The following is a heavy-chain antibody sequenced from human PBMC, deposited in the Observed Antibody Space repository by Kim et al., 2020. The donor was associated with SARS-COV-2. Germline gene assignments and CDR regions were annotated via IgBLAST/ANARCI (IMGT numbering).Heavy chain of an antibody. D-gene: IGHD6-13*01. CDR1: GFTFSSYA. CDR2: ISGSGGST. V-gene: IGHV3-23*01. J-gene: IGHJ1*01. CDR3: AKVGGHSSSWYEGVQH. Sequence: GGSLRLSCAASGFTFSSYAMSWVRQAPGKGLEWVSAISGSGGSTYYADSVKGRFTISRDNSKNTLYLQMNSLRAEDTAVYYCAKVGGHSSSWYEGVQHWGQGTLVTVSA.